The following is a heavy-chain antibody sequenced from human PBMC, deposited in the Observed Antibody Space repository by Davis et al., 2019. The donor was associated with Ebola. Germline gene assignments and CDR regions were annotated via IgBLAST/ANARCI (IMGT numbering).Heavy chain of an antibody. D-gene: IGHD6-25*01. CDR3: ARRAADAFDI. V-gene: IGHV5-51*01. CDR1: EYIFSSSW. Sequence: GESPKISCEGPEYIFSSSWIVWVRQMPGKGLEWMGIIYPGDSDTRYSPSFQGQITISADKSITTAYLQWRSLKASDTAMYYCARRAADAFDIWGQGTMVTVSS. CDR2: IYPGDSDT. J-gene: IGHJ3*02.